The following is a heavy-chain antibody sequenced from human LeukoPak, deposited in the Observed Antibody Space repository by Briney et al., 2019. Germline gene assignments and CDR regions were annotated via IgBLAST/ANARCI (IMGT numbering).Heavy chain of an antibody. Sequence: SETLSLTCTVSGGSISSGSYYWSWIRQPAGKGLEWIGRIYTSGSTNYNPSLKSRVTISVDTSKNQFSLKLSSVTAADTAVYYCVRERDYYDSSGYYYVGWFDPWGQGTLVTVSS. CDR2: IYTSGST. CDR1: GGSISSGSYY. CDR3: VRERDYYDSSGYYYVGWFDP. J-gene: IGHJ5*02. V-gene: IGHV4-61*02. D-gene: IGHD3-22*01.